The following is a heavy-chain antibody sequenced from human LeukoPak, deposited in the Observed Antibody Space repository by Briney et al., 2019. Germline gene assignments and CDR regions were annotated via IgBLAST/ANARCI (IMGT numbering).Heavy chain of an antibody. J-gene: IGHJ4*02. CDR3: AREDGYNELARFYY. D-gene: IGHD5-24*01. Sequence: PSETLSLTCTVSGGSISSSCYYWGWIRQPPGKGLEWIGSIYYSGSTYYNPSLKSRVTISVDTSKNQFSLKLSSVTAADTAVYYCAREDGYNELARFYYWGQGTLVTVSS. CDR2: IYYSGST. CDR1: GGSISSSCYY. V-gene: IGHV4-39*07.